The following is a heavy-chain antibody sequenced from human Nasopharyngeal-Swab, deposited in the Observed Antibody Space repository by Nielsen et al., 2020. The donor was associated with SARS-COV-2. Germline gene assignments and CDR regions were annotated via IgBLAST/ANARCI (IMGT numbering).Heavy chain of an antibody. D-gene: IGHD3-3*01. Sequence: GESLKISCAASGFTFSIVWMTWVRQAPGKGLEWVSSISSSSSYIYYADSVKGRFTISRDNAKNSLYLQMNSLRAEDTAVYYCARDLRITIFGVAPYYYYGMDVWGQGTTVTVSS. CDR3: ARDLRITIFGVAPYYYYGMDV. V-gene: IGHV3-21*01. CDR1: GFTFSIVW. CDR2: ISSSSSYI. J-gene: IGHJ6*02.